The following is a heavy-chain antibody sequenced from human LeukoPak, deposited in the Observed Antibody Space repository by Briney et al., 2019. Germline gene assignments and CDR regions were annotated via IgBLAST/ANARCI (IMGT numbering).Heavy chain of an antibody. J-gene: IGHJ4*02. Sequence: PGRSLRLSCVASGFTFSSYGMHWVRQAPGKGLEWVAVISYDGSNKYYADSVKGRFTISRDNSKNTLYLQMNSLRAEDTAVYYCATAMDTYYFDYWGQGTLVTVSS. CDR2: ISYDGSNK. D-gene: IGHD2-2*01. CDR1: GFTFSSYG. CDR3: ATAMDTYYFDY. V-gene: IGHV3-30*03.